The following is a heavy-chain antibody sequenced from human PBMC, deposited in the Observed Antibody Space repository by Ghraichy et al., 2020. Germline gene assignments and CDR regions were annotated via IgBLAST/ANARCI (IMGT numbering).Heavy chain of an antibody. CDR3: ARDSEYGSGSFPVGY. CDR1: GGSMTYYW. D-gene: IGHD3-10*01. J-gene: IGHJ4*02. V-gene: IGHV4-4*07. Sequence: SQTLSLTCNVSGGSMTYYWWGWIRQPAGKGLEWIGRIYTTGTTNYNPSLESRVTMSIDTSKNQFSLKLTSVTAADTAVYYCARDSEYGSGSFPVGYWGPGTLVTVS. CDR2: IYTTGTT.